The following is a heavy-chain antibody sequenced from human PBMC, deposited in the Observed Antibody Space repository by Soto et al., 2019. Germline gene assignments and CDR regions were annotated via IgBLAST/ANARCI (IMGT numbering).Heavy chain of an antibody. D-gene: IGHD3-10*01. Sequence: QITLKESGPPLVKPTQTLTLTCTFSGFSLSTSGVGVGWIRQPPGKALEWLALIYWDDDKRYSPSLKSRLTITNDTSKNQVVLRMTNMDPVDTATYYCAHRRGRYGSGSYYKMGWFDPWGQGTLVTVSS. CDR1: GFSLSTSGVG. V-gene: IGHV2-5*02. CDR3: AHRRGRYGSGSYYKMGWFDP. J-gene: IGHJ5*02. CDR2: IYWDDDK.